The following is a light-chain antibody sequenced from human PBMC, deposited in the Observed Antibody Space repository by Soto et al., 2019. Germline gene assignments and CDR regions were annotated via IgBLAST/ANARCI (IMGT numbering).Light chain of an antibody. Sequence: EIVLTQPPGTLSLSPGEGATLSCRASQSINSFLAWYQQRRGQAPRLLIHGASNRATGIPDRFSGSGSGPDFTPTISRLEPEGFAVYYCQQYGGSPRTFGQGTKVDIK. V-gene: IGKV3-20*01. CDR3: QQYGGSPRT. CDR1: QSINSF. J-gene: IGKJ1*01. CDR2: GAS.